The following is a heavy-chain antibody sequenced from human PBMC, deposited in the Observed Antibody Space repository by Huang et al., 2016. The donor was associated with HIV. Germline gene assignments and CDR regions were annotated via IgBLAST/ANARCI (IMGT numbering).Heavy chain of an antibody. J-gene: IGHJ4*02. CDR3: ARDWSFGSSTSPAD. D-gene: IGHD6-6*01. CDR2: INPKGGGA. CDR1: GYPFTDSN. V-gene: IGHV1-2*02. Sequence: QVQLVQSGAEVKNPGASVRVSCKASGYPFTDSNIHWVRQAPGQGLEWMGWINPKGGGAIYAQRVQGRVTMTRDTTISTVHMDLRRIQSDDTAVYFCARDWSFGSSTSPADWGQGTLVTVSS.